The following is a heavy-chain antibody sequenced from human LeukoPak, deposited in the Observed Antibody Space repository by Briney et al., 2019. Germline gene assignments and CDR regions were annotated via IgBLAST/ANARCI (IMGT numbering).Heavy chain of an antibody. CDR3: ARSCGGDCYDAFDI. CDR2: IIPILGIA. CDR1: GGTFSSYT. D-gene: IGHD2-21*01. J-gene: IGHJ3*02. V-gene: IGHV1-69*02. Sequence: SVKVSCKASGGTFSSYTISWVRQAPGQGLEWMGRIIPILGIANYAQKFQGRVTITADKSTSTAYMELSSLRAEDTAVYYCARSCGGDCYDAFDIWGQGTMVTVSS.